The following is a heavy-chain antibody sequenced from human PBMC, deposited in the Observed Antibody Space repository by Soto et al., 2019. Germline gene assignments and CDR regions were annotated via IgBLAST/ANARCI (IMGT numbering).Heavy chain of an antibody. D-gene: IGHD2-15*01. CDR2: ISSGSGSK. CDR3: ETRMHCRGSGCHPNFQY. V-gene: IGHV3-21*03. CDR1: GFTFTNYN. Sequence: EVQLVESGGGLVKPGGSLRLSCVGSGFTFTNYNMDWFRQAPGKGLEWDSSISSGSGSKSYADSVRGRFTVSSDNAKNSLYLEMDSLRVEDTATYYCETRMHCRGSGCHPNFQYWGQGTLVTV. J-gene: IGHJ1*01.